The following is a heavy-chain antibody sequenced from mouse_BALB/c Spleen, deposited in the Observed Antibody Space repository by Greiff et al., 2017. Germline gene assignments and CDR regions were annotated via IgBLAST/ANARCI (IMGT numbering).Heavy chain of an antibody. V-gene: IGHV1S22*01. CDR1: GYTFTSYW. Sequence: LQQSGSELVRPGASVKLSCKASGYTFTSYWMHWVKQRHGQGLEWIGNIYPGSGSTNYDEKFKSKGTLTVDTSSSTAYMHLSSLTSEDSAVYYCTRGGYDGGYWYFDVWGAGTTVTVSS. CDR2: IYPGSGST. D-gene: IGHD2-2*01. CDR3: TRGGYDGGYWYFDV. J-gene: IGHJ1*01.